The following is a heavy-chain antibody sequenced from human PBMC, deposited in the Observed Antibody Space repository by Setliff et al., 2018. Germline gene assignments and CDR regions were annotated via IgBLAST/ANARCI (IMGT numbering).Heavy chain of an antibody. J-gene: IGHJ4*02. CDR1: GDSISRSTYY. D-gene: IGHD3-22*01. CDR2: VDRSGNT. Sequence: CTLSGDSISRSTYYWGWIRQSPGKGLDWIGTVDRSGNTFYNPSLRSRVTISVDTSKNQISLKLTSVSAADTAVYYCARRDSTSYYGYSFDFWGRGTLVTVSS. V-gene: IGHV4-39*01. CDR3: ARRDSTSYYGYSFDF.